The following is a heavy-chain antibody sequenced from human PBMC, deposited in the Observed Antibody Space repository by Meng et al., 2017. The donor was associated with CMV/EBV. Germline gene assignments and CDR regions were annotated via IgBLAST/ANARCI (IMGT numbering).Heavy chain of an antibody. CDR3: ARELIVVVPAAIWAYYYGMDV. Sequence: GESLKISCAASGFTFSSYSMNWVRQAPGKGLEWVSYISSSSTIYYADSVKGRFTISRDNAKNSLYLQMNSLRAEDTAVYYCARELIVVVPAAIWAYYYGMDVWGQGTTVTVSS. D-gene: IGHD2-2*01. CDR2: ISSSSTI. V-gene: IGHV3-48*04. CDR1: GFTFSSYS. J-gene: IGHJ6*02.